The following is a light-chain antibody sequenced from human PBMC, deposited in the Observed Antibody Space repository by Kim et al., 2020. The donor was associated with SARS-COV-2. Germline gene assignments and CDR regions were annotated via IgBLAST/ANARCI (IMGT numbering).Light chain of an antibody. Sequence: EIVLTQSPGTLSLSPGERATLSCRASQSVSSSYLAWYQQKPGQAPRLLIYGASSRATGIPDRFSGSGSGTDFTLTISRLEPEDFAVYYCQQYGSSPPEATFGQGTKLEI. V-gene: IGKV3-20*01. CDR2: GAS. CDR3: QQYGSSPPEAT. J-gene: IGKJ2*01. CDR1: QSVSSSY.